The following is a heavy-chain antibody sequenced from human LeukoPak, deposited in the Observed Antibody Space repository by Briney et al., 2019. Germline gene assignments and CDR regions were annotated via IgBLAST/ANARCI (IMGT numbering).Heavy chain of an antibody. CDR1: GGSISNYF. CDR2: IYHSGNT. J-gene: IGHJ5*02. Sequence: SETLSLTCTVSGGSISNYFWSWIRQPPGKGLEWIGYIYHSGNTNYNPSLKSRVTMSVDTSKNQFSLKLSSVTAADTAVYYCARDRWFDPWGQGTLVTVSS. CDR3: ARDRWFDP. V-gene: IGHV4-59*01.